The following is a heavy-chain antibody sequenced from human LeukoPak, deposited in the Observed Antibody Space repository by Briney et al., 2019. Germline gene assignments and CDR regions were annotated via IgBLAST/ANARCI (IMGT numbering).Heavy chain of an antibody. CDR1: DDSITMYY. D-gene: IGHD1-1*01. CDR3: ARGRVSSSTWYSTYYYYFYMDV. V-gene: IGHV4-59*01. Sequence: PSETLSLTCSVSDDSITMYYWTWIRQPPGKGLEGIGYVDHTGSTSFNPSLNGRVSISRDTTNNLFSLRLRSVTAADTAVYFCARGRVSSSTWYSTYYYYFYMDVWGKGTTVTVSS. J-gene: IGHJ6*03. CDR2: VDHTGST.